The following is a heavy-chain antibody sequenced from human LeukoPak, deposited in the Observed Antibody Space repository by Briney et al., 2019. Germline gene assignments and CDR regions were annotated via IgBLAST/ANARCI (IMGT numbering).Heavy chain of an antibody. J-gene: IGHJ4*02. CDR1: GFTFGDYA. Sequence: GGSLRLSCTASGFTFGDYAMSWFRQAPGKGLEWVGFIRSKAYGGTTEYAESVKGRFTISRDDSKSIAYLQMNSLKTEDTAVYYCTRGDVDTAMVTVPFDYWGQGTLVTVSS. CDR3: TRGDVDTAMVTVPFDY. CDR2: IRSKAYGGTT. D-gene: IGHD5-18*01. V-gene: IGHV3-49*03.